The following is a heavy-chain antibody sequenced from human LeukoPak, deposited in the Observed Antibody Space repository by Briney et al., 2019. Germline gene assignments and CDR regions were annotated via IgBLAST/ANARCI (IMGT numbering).Heavy chain of an antibody. V-gene: IGHV3-53*01. CDR2: IYSGGST. CDR3: ARYNYDSSGYPYYFDY. D-gene: IGHD3-22*01. Sequence: SGGSLRLSCAASGFLVSSNYMSWVRQAPGKGLEWVPVIYSGGSTYYADSVKGRFTISRDNSKNTLYLQMNSLRAEDTAVYYCARYNYDSSGYPYYFDYWGQGTLVTVSS. J-gene: IGHJ4*02. CDR1: GFLVSSNY.